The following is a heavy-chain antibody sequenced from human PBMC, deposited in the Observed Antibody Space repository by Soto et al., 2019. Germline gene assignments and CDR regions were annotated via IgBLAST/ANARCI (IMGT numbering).Heavy chain of an antibody. V-gene: IGHV4-31*02. J-gene: IGHJ4*02. CDR1: GGSISSGGYY. Sequence: QVHLQESGPGLVKASETLSLTCSVSGGSISSGGYYWTWIRQQSGKGLEWIAYMHSDGSTYFNPSHQSRSAISVDTSKNQFFLAVNTLTDADTAVYYCARRHSSSGGGFDYWGQGTLVTVSS. D-gene: IGHD5-12*01. CDR3: ARRHSSSGGGFDY. CDR2: MHSDGST.